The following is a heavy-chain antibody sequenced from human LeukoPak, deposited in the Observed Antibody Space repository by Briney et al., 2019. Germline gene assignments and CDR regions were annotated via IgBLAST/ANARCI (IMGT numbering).Heavy chain of an antibody. J-gene: IGHJ4*02. CDR2: ISGDGSNT. D-gene: IGHD3-22*01. V-gene: IGHV3-74*01. CDR1: GFTFTSYY. CDR3: ARGNYDSSGYLSSDY. Sequence: GGSLRLSCAASGFTFTSYYMHWVRQAPGKGLVWVSRISGDGSNTIYADSVKGRFTISRDNSKNTLYLQMNSLRAEDTAVYYCARGNYDSSGYLSSDYWGQGTLVTVSS.